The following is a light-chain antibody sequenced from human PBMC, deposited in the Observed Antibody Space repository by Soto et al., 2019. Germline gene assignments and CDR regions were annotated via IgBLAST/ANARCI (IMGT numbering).Light chain of an antibody. V-gene: IGLV2-23*02. J-gene: IGLJ3*02. CDR2: EVT. CDR3: CSYAGSTTWV. Sequence: QSVLTQPASVSGSPGQSITISCTGTSSDVGSHNFVSWYQQRPGKAPKLMIFEVTKRPSGVSNRFSASKSGNTASLTISGVQPEDEADYYCCSYAGSTTWVFGGGTQLTVL. CDR1: SSDVGSHNF.